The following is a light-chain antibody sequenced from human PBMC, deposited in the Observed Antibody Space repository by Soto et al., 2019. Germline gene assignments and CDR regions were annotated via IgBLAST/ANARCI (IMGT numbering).Light chain of an antibody. V-gene: IGKV3-15*01. CDR3: YQYNSWHLT. CDR2: GAS. CDR1: QSVRTK. J-gene: IGKJ4*02. Sequence: EIVMTQSPATLSVSPGERGTLSCSASQSVRTKLAWYQHKPGQAPRLLIYGASTRASGIPSRFSGIGSGTELTITTSSLQHQDFVVSYCYQYNSWHLTFGGGTKVDIK.